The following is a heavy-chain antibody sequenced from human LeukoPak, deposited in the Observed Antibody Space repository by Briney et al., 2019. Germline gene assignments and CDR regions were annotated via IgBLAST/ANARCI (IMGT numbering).Heavy chain of an antibody. D-gene: IGHD3-3*01. CDR3: ARDAGYYDFWSGYYNYYYMDV. CDR1: GGSISSYY. V-gene: IGHV4-59*01. J-gene: IGHJ6*03. CDR2: IYYSGST. Sequence: SETLSLTCTVSGGSISSYYWSWIRQPPGKGLEWIGYIYYSGSTNYNPSLKSRVTISVDTSKNQFSLKLSSVTAADTAVYYCARDAGYYDFWSGYYNYYYMDVWGKGTTVTVSS.